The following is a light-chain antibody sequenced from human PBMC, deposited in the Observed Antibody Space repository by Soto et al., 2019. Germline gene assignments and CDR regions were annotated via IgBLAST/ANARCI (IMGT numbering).Light chain of an antibody. CDR3: QTWGSGIHYV. V-gene: IGLV4-69*01. CDR2: LNSDGSH. CDR1: SGHSSYV. J-gene: IGLJ1*01. Sequence: QTVVTQSPSASASLGASVKLTCTLSSGHSSYVIAWHQQQPEKGPRYLMKLNSDGSHSKGDGIPDRFSGSSSGAERYLTISSLQSEDEADYYCQTWGSGIHYVFGTGTKLTVL.